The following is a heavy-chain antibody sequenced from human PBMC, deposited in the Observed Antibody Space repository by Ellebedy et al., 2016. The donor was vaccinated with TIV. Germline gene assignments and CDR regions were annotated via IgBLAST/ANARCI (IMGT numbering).Heavy chain of an antibody. CDR2: IHENGKI. V-gene: IGHV4-38-2*02. CDR3: ARHRDVYSYVDS. D-gene: IGHD5-24*01. CDR1: GFSLRSGYY. J-gene: IGHJ4*02. Sequence: SETLSLXXIVSGFSLRSGYYWGWIRQPPGKGLEWIASIHENGKIHSNPSLKSRLTISMDASKNHFSLRLTSVTAADTAVYYCARHRDVYSYVDSWGQGTLVTVSS.